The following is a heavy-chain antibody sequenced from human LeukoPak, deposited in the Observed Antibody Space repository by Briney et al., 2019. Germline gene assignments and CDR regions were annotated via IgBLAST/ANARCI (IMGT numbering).Heavy chain of an antibody. CDR1: GFTFSSCA. V-gene: IGHV3-48*04. J-gene: IGHJ4*02. CDR3: AREERLRWTAY. D-gene: IGHD4-23*01. Sequence: GGSLRLSCAASGFTFSSCAMSWVRRAPGKGLEWLSYISSDGTTIQYADSVKGRFTISRDNAKNSLYLQMNSLRAEDTAVYYCAREERLRWTAYWGQGTLVTVSS. CDR2: ISSDGTTI.